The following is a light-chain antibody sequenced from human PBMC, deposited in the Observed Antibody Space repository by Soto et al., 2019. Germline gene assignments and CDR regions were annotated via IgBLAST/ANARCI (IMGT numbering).Light chain of an antibody. J-gene: IGLJ3*02. Sequence: QSALTQPASVSGSPGQSIPISCTGSSGDVGHYNYVSWYQQHPGKAPKLMIYEVSNRPSGVSNRFSGSKSGNTASLIISGLQAEDEADYYCTSYTNSRIWVFGGGTKVTVL. CDR3: TSYTNSRIWV. CDR2: EVS. V-gene: IGLV2-14*01. CDR1: SGDVGHYNY.